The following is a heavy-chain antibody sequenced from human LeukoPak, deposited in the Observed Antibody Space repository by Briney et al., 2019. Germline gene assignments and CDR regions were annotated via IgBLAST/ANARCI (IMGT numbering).Heavy chain of an antibody. D-gene: IGHD2-2*01. CDR3: ARNGGDIVVVPAAKVGLGAFDI. Sequence: ASVKVSCKASGYTFTSYAMHWVRQAPGQRLEWMGWINAGNGNTKYSQKFQGRVTITRDTSASTAYMELSSLRSEDTAVYYCARNGGDIVVVPAAKVGLGAFDIWGQGTMVTVSS. CDR2: INAGNGNT. V-gene: IGHV1-3*01. CDR1: GYTFTSYA. J-gene: IGHJ3*02.